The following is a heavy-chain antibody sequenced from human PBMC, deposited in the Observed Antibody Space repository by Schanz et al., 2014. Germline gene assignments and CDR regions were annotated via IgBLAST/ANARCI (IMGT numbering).Heavy chain of an antibody. CDR2: IKQDGIEK. J-gene: IGHJ3*02. Sequence: EVQLVESGGGLVQPGGSLRLSCAASGFTFGNFFMSWVRQAPGKGLEWVANIKQDGIEKYYVDSVKGRFTISRDNAKNSLYLQMNSLTADDTAVYYCARAGGYGGAFDIWGQGTVVTVSS. CDR3: ARAGGYGGAFDI. D-gene: IGHD4-17*01. V-gene: IGHV3-7*01. CDR1: GFTFGNFF.